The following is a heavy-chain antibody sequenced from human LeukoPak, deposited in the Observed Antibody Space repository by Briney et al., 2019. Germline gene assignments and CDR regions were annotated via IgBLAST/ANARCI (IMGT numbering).Heavy chain of an antibody. J-gene: IGHJ3*02. D-gene: IGHD6-13*01. CDR3: AKDAVYSSSWYLESALDI. CDR2: ISGSGGST. Sequence: QPGGSLRLSCAASGFTSISYTMSWVRQAPGKGLKWVSAISGSGGSTYYADSAKGRFTISRDNSKNTLYLLMNSLRAEDTAVYYCAKDAVYSSSWYLESALDIWGQGTVVIVSS. V-gene: IGHV3-23*01. CDR1: GFTSISYT.